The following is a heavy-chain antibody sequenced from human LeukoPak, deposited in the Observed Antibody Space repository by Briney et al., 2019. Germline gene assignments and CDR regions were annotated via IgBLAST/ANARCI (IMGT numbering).Heavy chain of an antibody. Sequence: ASAKVSCKASGYTFTGYYMHWVRQAPGQGLEWMGWINPNSGGTNYAQKFQGRVTMTRDTSISTAYMKLSSLRSEDTAVYYCARSSRDHSSSWYYFDYWGQGTLVTVSS. CDR1: GYTFTGYY. V-gene: IGHV1-2*02. CDR2: INPNSGGT. J-gene: IGHJ4*02. CDR3: ARSSRDHSSSWYYFDY. D-gene: IGHD6-13*01.